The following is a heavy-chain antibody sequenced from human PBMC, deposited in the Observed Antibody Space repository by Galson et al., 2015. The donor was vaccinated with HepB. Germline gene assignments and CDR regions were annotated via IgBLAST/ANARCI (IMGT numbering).Heavy chain of an antibody. CDR2: IIPIFGTA. CDR3: ARPPLPQTIAEDDAFDI. D-gene: IGHD6-13*01. Sequence: SVKVSCKASGGTFSSYAISWVRQAPGQGLEWMGGIIPIFGTASYAQKFQGRVTITADESASTAYMELSSLRSADTAVYYCARPPLPQTIAEDDAFDIWGQGTMVTVSS. CDR1: GGTFSSYA. V-gene: IGHV1-69*13. J-gene: IGHJ3*02.